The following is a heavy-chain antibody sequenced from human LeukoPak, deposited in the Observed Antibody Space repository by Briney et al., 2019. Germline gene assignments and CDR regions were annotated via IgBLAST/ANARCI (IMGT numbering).Heavy chain of an antibody. J-gene: IGHJ4*02. D-gene: IGHD3-10*01. Sequence: GGSLRLSCTASGFTFGDYAMSWFRQAPGKGLEWVSSISASSYYIYYADSVKGRFTISRDNSNNSLYLQMNSLRAEDTAVYYCAKSMVRGVTDFDYWGQGTLVTVSS. V-gene: IGHV3-21*04. CDR2: ISASSYYI. CDR3: AKSMVRGVTDFDY. CDR1: GFTFGDYA.